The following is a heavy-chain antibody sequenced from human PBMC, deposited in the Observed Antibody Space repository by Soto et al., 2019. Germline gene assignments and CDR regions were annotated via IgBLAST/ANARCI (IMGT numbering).Heavy chain of an antibody. CDR2: INPSGGST. Sequence: ASVKVSCKASGYTFTSYYMHWVRQAPGQGLEWMGIINPSGGSTSYAQKFQGRVTMTRDTSTSTVYMELSSLRSEDTAVYYCARAFYDILTGYYRYFDYWGQGTLVTVSS. CDR1: GYTFTSYY. CDR3: ARAFYDILTGYYRYFDY. V-gene: IGHV1-46*03. D-gene: IGHD3-9*01. J-gene: IGHJ4*02.